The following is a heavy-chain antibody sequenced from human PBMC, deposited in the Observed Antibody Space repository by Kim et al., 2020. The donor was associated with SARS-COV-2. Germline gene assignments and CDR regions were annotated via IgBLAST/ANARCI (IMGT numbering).Heavy chain of an antibody. J-gene: IGHJ4*02. Sequence: GGSLRLSCAASGFTFSSYAMHWVRQAPGKGLEWVAVISYDGSNKYYADSVKGRFTISRDNSKNTLYLQMNRLRAEDTAVYYCARDLGDTAMVGGPDYWGQGTLVTVSS. CDR3: ARDLGDTAMVGGPDY. CDR1: GFTFSSYA. V-gene: IGHV3-30*04. CDR2: ISYDGSNK. D-gene: IGHD5-18*01.